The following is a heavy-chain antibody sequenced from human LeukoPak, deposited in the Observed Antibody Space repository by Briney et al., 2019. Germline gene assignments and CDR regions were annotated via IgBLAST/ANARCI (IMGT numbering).Heavy chain of an antibody. V-gene: IGHV4-39*01. CDR3: ARSNGGHIVVVTAILDY. J-gene: IGHJ4*02. Sequence: KSSETLSLTCTVSGGSISSSSYYWGWIRQPPGKGLEWIGSIYYSGSTYYNPSLKSRVTISVDTSKNQFSLKLSSVTAADTAVYYCARSNGGHIVVVTAILDYWGQGTLVTVSS. CDR1: GGSISSSSYY. D-gene: IGHD2-21*02. CDR2: IYYSGST.